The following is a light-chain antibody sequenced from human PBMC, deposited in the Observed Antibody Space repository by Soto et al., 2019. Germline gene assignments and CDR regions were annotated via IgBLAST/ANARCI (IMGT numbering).Light chain of an antibody. J-gene: IGKJ1*01. V-gene: IGKV3-11*01. CDR2: DAS. CDR3: QQRSNWPVT. CDR1: QSVSAY. Sequence: EVVLTQSPATLSLSPGERATLSCRASQSVSAYFAWYQQKPGQAPRLLIYDASNRATGVPARFSGSGSGTDFTLTISSLEPDDFAIYYCQQRSNWPVTFGQGTKVEIK.